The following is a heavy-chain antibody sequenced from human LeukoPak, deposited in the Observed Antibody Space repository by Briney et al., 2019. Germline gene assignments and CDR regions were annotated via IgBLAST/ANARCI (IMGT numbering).Heavy chain of an antibody. V-gene: IGHV3-30*04. J-gene: IGHJ4*02. D-gene: IGHD1-7*01. CDR2: ISYDGSNK. CDR1: GFTFSSYA. Sequence: GGSLRLSCAASGFTFSSYAMHWVRQAPGKGLEWVAVISYDGSNKYYADSVKGRFTISRDNSKNTLYLQMNSLRAEDTAVYYCAKDLLELTGYWGQGTLVTVSS. CDR3: AKDLLELTGY.